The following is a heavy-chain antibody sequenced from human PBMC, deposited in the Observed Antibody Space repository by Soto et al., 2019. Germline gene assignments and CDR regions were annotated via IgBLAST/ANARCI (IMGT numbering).Heavy chain of an antibody. D-gene: IGHD3-22*01. CDR1: GFTFSSYG. CDR3: ARPMIVLVTYRRGDALDI. J-gene: IGHJ3*02. CDR2: LSYDGSNK. Sequence: GGSLRLSCAASGFTFSSYGMHWVRQGPGKGLEWVSVLSYDGSNKYYADSLKGRFTISRDNSKNTLYLQMNSLKAEDTAVYYCARPMIVLVTYRRGDALDIWGQGTMVTVSS. V-gene: IGHV3-30-3*01.